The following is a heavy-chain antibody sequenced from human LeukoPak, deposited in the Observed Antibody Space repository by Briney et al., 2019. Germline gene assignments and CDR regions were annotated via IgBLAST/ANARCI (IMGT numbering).Heavy chain of an antibody. J-gene: IGHJ5*02. CDR2: ISSSSSYI. V-gene: IGHV3-21*01. CDR3: ARDKSVLRFLEWFDH. Sequence: GGSLRLSCAASGFTFSSYSMNWVRQAPGKGLEWVSSISSSSSYIYYADSVKGRFTISRDNAKNSLYLQMNSLRAEDTAVYYCARDKSVLRFLEWFDHWGQGTLVTVSS. CDR1: GFTFSSYS. D-gene: IGHD3-3*01.